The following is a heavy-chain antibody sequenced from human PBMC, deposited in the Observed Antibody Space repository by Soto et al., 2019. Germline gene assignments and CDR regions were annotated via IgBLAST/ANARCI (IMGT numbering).Heavy chain of an antibody. CDR3: AHSIAAAGGGGEFDY. J-gene: IGHJ4*02. CDR2: IYWDDDK. D-gene: IGHD6-13*01. V-gene: IGHV2-5*02. Sequence: QITLKESGPTLVKPTQTLTLTCTFSGFSLSTSGVGVGWIRQPPGKALEWLALIYWDDDKRYSPSLKSRLTIXXDXSXSQVVLTMTNMDPVDTATYYCAHSIAAAGGGGEFDYWGQGTLVTVSS. CDR1: GFSLSTSGVG.